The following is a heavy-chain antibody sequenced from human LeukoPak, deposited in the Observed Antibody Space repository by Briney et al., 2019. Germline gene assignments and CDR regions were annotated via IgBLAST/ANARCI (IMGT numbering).Heavy chain of an antibody. J-gene: IGHJ4*02. Sequence: ASVKVACKASGYTFTGYYMDWVRQAPGQGREWMEWINPNSGGTNYAQKFQGRVTMTRDTSISTAYMELSRLRSDDTAVYYCARVHYYDSSGYYYDFDYWGQGTLVTVSS. V-gene: IGHV1-2*02. CDR1: GYTFTGYY. D-gene: IGHD3-22*01. CDR3: ARVHYYDSSGYYYDFDY. CDR2: INPNSGGT.